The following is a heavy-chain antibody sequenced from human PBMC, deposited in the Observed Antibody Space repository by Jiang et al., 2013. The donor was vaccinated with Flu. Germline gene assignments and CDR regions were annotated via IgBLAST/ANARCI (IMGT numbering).Heavy chain of an antibody. Sequence: QLVESGGGAVQPGGSLRLSCAASGFTFSSCGMHWVRQAPGEGLEWVAFIRFDGNNQYYADSVKGRFTISRDNSKNTVYLQMNSLRADDTAVYYCAKENVVYGDPYYCDYWGQGTLVTVSS. J-gene: IGHJ4*02. D-gene: IGHD2-8*02. V-gene: IGHV3-30*02. CDR2: IRFDGNNQ. CDR3: AKENVVYGDPYYCDY. CDR1: GFTFSSCG.